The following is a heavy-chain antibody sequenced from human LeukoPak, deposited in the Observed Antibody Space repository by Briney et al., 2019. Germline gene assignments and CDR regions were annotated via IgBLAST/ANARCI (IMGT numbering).Heavy chain of an antibody. D-gene: IGHD2-2*01. V-gene: IGHV3-7*03. CDR1: GFTFSSHW. CDR2: IKQDGSEK. CDR3: ARGKKYQVLMTFDY. Sequence: GGSLTLSCAPSGFTFSSHWMSWVRQAPGKGLEWVANIKQDGSEKYYVDSVKGRFTISRDNAKNSLYLQMNSLRAEDTAVYYCARGKKYQVLMTFDYWGQGTLVTVSS. J-gene: IGHJ4*02.